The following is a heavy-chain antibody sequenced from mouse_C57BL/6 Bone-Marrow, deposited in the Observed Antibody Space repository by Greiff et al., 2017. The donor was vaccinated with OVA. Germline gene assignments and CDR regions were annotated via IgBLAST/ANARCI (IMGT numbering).Heavy chain of an antibody. CDR1: GYTFTDYY. Sequence: QVHVKQSGPELVKPGASVKISCKASGYTFTDYYINWVKQRPGQGLEWIGWIFPGSGSTYYNEKFKGKATLTVDKSSSTAYMLLSSLTSEDSAVYFCARSGYDYGDFDYWGQGTTLTVSS. D-gene: IGHD2-4*01. J-gene: IGHJ2*01. CDR2: IFPGSGST. V-gene: IGHV1-75*01. CDR3: ARSGYDYGDFDY.